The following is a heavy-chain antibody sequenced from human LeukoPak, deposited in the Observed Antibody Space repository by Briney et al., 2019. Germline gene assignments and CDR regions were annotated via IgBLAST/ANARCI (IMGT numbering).Heavy chain of an antibody. CDR3: ARGSDYFHFGY. CDR1: GYYFPTYW. CDR2: IYPGDSDT. J-gene: IGHJ4*02. V-gene: IGHV5-51*01. D-gene: IGHD3-22*01. Sequence: GESLKISCKGSGYYFPTYWLGWVRQMPGKGLEWMGIIYPGDSDTKYGPSFQGQVIISADKSISTAYLQWISLEASDTAMYYCARGSDYFHFGYWGQGTLVIVSS.